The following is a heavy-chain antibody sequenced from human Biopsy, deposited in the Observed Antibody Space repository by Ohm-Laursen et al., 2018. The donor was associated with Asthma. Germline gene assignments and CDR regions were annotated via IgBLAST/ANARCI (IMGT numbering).Heavy chain of an antibody. D-gene: IGHD6-6*01. CDR3: ARAVSSSSYWYFDL. CDR1: GDAMSTSGSY. CDR2: IYYSGRT. V-gene: IGHV4-39*02. Sequence: SDTLSLTCTVSGDAMSTSGSYRGWIRQSPGKGLEWIGSIYYSGRTYYNPSLGSRVTISADTSKNHFSLKVTSVTAADTAVYYCARAVSSSSYWYFDLWGRGDLVTVSS. J-gene: IGHJ2*01.